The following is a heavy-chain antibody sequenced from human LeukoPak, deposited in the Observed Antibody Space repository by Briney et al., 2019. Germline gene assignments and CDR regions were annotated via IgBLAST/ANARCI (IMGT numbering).Heavy chain of an antibody. CDR3: ARSHYHDSSGYPWEYYFDY. D-gene: IGHD3-22*01. CDR1: GFTFSSYSMN. Sequence: GSLRLSCAASGFTFSSYSMNWVRQPPGKGLEWIGSIYYSGSTYYNPSLKSRVTISVDTSKNQFSLKLSSVTAADTAVYHCARSHYHDSSGYPWEYYFDYWGQGTLVTVSS. J-gene: IGHJ4*02. V-gene: IGHV4-39*01. CDR2: IYYSGST.